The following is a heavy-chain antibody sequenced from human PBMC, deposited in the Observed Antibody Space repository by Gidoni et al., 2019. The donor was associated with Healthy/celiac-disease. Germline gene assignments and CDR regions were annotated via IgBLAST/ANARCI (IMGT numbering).Heavy chain of an antibody. CDR3: ASADIVVVPAAMLTGAFDI. V-gene: IGHV4-30-4*01. J-gene: IGHJ3*02. CDR2: IYYSGST. D-gene: IGHD2-2*01. CDR1: GGSISRGDYY. Sequence: QVQLQESGPGLVKPSQTLSLTCTFSGGSISRGDYYWSWIRQPPGKGLEWIGYIYYSGSTYYNPSLKSRVTISVDTSKNQFSLKLSSVTAADTAVYYCASADIVVVPAAMLTGAFDIWGQGTMVTVSS.